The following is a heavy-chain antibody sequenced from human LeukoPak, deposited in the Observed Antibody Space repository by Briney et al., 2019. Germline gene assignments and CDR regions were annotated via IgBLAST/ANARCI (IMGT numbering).Heavy chain of an antibody. CDR1: GYTFTSYD. Sequence: ASVRVSCKASGYTFTSYDINWVRQATGQGLEWMGWMNPNSGNTGYAQKFQGGVTMTRNTSISTAYMELSSLRSEDTAVYYCARVPWGVEFDPWGQGTLVTVSS. V-gene: IGHV1-8*01. D-gene: IGHD3-10*01. CDR3: ARVPWGVEFDP. CDR2: MNPNSGNT. J-gene: IGHJ5*02.